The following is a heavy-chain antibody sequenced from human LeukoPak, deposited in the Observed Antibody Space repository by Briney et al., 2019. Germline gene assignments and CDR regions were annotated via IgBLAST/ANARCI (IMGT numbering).Heavy chain of an antibody. Sequence: PGGSLRLSCAASGFTFSTYTLHWVRQAPGKGLEYVSAITGDGLTTFYANSVKGRFTISRDNSKNTLYLQMGSLRPEDMAVYYCARRNGANFDYWGQGTLVTVSS. CDR2: ITGDGLTT. V-gene: IGHV3-64*01. CDR1: GFTFSTYT. CDR3: ARRNGANFDY. J-gene: IGHJ4*02. D-gene: IGHD4/OR15-4a*01.